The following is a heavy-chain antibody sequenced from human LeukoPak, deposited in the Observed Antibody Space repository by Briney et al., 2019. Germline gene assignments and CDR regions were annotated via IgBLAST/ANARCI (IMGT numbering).Heavy chain of an antibody. Sequence: SVKVSCKASGGTFSSYAISWVRQAPGQGLEWMGRIIPILGIANYAQKFQGRVTITADKSTSTAYMELSSLRSEDTAVYYCARGRDGYNNDAFDIWGQGTVVTVSS. CDR2: IIPILGIA. CDR1: GGTFSSYA. D-gene: IGHD5-24*01. J-gene: IGHJ3*02. CDR3: ARGRDGYNNDAFDI. V-gene: IGHV1-69*04.